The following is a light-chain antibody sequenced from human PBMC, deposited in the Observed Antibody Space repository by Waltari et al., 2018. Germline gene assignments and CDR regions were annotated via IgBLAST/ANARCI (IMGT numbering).Light chain of an antibody. J-gene: IGKJ2*01. CDR3: LQSSQWPYA. V-gene: IGKV2-30*02. Sequence: DVVMTQSPLSLAVTLGQPASISCWSSQSLVQIDGNTFLNWCHHRPGQSPRRLIYKVSNRESGVPDRFSGSGSGTNFTLKISRVEAEDVGIYYCLQSSQWPYAFGQGTKLEIK. CDR2: KVS. CDR1: QSLVQIDGNTF.